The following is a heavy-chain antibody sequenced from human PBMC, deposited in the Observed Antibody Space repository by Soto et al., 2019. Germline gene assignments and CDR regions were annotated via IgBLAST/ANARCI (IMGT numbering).Heavy chain of an antibody. CDR2: ISSSSSYI. D-gene: IGHD3-22*01. J-gene: IGHJ3*02. Sequence: GGSLRLSCAASGFTFSSYSMNWVRQAPGKGLEWVSSISSSSSYIYYADSVKGRFTISRDNAKNSLYLQMNSLRAEDTAVYYCARLSDSRITMIVVALDAFDIWGQGTMVTVSS. CDR3: ARLSDSRITMIVVALDAFDI. V-gene: IGHV3-21*01. CDR1: GFTFSSYS.